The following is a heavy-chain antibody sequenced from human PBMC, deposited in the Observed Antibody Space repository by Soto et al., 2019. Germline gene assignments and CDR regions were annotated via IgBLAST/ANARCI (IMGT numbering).Heavy chain of an antibody. D-gene: IGHD5-12*01. V-gene: IGHV1-2*06. Sequence: ASVKVSCKASGYTFTGYYMHWVRQAPGQGLEWMGRINPNSGGTNYAQKFQGRVTMTRDTSISTAYMELSRLRSGDTAVYYCAREGYPSSDYYGMDVWGQGTTVTVSS. CDR2: INPNSGGT. CDR3: AREGYPSSDYYGMDV. CDR1: GYTFTGYY. J-gene: IGHJ6*02.